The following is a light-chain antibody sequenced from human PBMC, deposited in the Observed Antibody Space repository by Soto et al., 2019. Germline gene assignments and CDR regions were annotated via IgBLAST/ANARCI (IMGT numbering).Light chain of an antibody. J-gene: IGKJ4*01. Sequence: DIQMTQSPSSLSASVGDRVTIPCRASQGISSWLAWYQQKPGKAPKLMIYVASSLQSGVPSRFSGSGSGTDFTLPISSLQHEAFEIYYCQQAASFPFPFGEGTKVASK. CDR3: QQAASFPFP. CDR2: VAS. CDR1: QGISSW. V-gene: IGKV1D-12*01.